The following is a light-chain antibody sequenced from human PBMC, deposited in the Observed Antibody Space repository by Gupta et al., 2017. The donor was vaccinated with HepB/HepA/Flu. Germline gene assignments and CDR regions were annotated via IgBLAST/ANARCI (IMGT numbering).Light chain of an antibody. Sequence: QLVLTQSPSASASLGASVKLTCTLSSGHSSYAIAWHQQQPEKGPRYLMKLNSDGSHSKGDGIPDRFSSSSSGAERYLTISSLQSEDEADYYCQTWGTGPVLGGGTKLTVL. CDR3: QTWGTGPV. J-gene: IGLJ2*01. CDR2: LNSDGSH. V-gene: IGLV4-69*01. CDR1: SGHSSYA.